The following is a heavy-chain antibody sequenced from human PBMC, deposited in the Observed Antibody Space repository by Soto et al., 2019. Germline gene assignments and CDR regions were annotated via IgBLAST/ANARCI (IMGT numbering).Heavy chain of an antibody. J-gene: IGHJ6*02. Sequence: SLRLSCAASGFTFDDYAMHWVRQAPGKGLEWVSGISWNSGSIGYADSVKGRFTISRDNAKNSLYLQMNSLRAEDTALYYCAKGACSGGSCYSDVWGQGTTVTVSS. D-gene: IGHD2-15*01. CDR2: ISWNSGSI. CDR3: AKGACSGGSCYSDV. CDR1: GFTFDDYA. V-gene: IGHV3-9*01.